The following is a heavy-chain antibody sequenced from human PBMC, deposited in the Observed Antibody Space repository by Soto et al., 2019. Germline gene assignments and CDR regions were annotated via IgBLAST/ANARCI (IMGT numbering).Heavy chain of an antibody. CDR2: IYWDDDK. CDR1: GFSLSTNGVG. CDR3: AHRAGLQGNWNGGYFDF. D-gene: IGHD1-1*01. V-gene: IGHV2-5*02. Sequence: QITLKESGPTRVKPTQTLTLTCTFSGFSLSTNGVGVGWIRQPPGKALERLALIYWDDDKRYSPSLKNRLTITKDTSRNQVVLTMTNMDPVDTATYYCAHRAGLQGNWNGGYFDFWGQGALVTVSS. J-gene: IGHJ4*02.